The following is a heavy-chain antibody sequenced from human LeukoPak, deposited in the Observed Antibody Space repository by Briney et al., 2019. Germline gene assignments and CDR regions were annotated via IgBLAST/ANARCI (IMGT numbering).Heavy chain of an antibody. V-gene: IGHV7-4-1*02. J-gene: IGHJ6*03. D-gene: IGHD6-19*01. CDR3: ARDPGSGWFYYYYYMDV. CDR2: TNTNTGNP. CDR1: GYTFTSYA. Sequence: GASVKVSCKASGYTFTSYAMNWVRQAPGQGLEWMGWTNTNTGNPTYAQGFTGRFVFSLDTSVSTAYLQISSLKAEDTAVYYCARDPGSGWFYYYYYMDVWGKGTTVTVSS.